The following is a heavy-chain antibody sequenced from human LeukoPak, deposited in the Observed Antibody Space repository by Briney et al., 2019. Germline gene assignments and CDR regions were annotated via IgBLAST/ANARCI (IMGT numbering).Heavy chain of an antibody. CDR2: NYYSGST. CDR1: GGSISSYY. Sequence: SETLSLTCTVSGGSISSYYWSWIRQPPGKGLEWIGYNYYSGSTNYNPSLKSRVTISVDTSKNQFSLKLSSVTAADTAVYYCARSQYSYGPFDPWGQGTLVTVSS. CDR3: ARSQYSYGPFDP. D-gene: IGHD5-18*01. V-gene: IGHV4-59*08. J-gene: IGHJ5*02.